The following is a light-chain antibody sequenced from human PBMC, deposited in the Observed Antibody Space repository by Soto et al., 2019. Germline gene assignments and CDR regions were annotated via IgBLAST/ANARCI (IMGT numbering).Light chain of an antibody. J-gene: IGKJ1*01. CDR3: QQFNSYPPT. V-gene: IGKV1-9*01. CDR1: QGIARF. Sequence: DIQLTQAASFLSASVGHRVTITCRASQGIARFLAGYQQKPGQAPRLLIYSASTLQSGVSLRFSGSGSGTEFTLTISSLQSEDFATYYCQQFNSYPPTFGQGTKVELK. CDR2: SAS.